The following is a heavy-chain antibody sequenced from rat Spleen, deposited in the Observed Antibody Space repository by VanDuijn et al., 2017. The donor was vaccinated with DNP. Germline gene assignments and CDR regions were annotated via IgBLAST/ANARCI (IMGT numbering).Heavy chain of an antibody. Sequence: QVQLKESGPGLVQPSQTLSLTCTVSGFSLTSYHVHWVRQPPGKGLEWMGGIWGDGTTDYNSALKSRLSISRDTSKSQVFLKMKSLQTEDTATYYCGRGDYDGSYYSYYFDYWGQGVMVTVSS. D-gene: IGHD1-12*02. CDR3: GRGDYDGSYYSYYFDY. J-gene: IGHJ2*01. CDR2: IWGDGTT. CDR1: GFSLTSYH. V-gene: IGHV2-32*01.